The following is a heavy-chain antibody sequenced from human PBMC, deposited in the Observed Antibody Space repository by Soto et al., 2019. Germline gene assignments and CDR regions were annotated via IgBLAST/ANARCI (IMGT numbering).Heavy chain of an antibody. CDR1: GFTFSSYS. J-gene: IGHJ3*02. V-gene: IGHV3-21*01. Sequence: PGGSLRLSCAASGFTFSSYSMNWVRQAPGKGLEWVSSISSSSSYIYYADSVKGRFTISRDNAKNSLYLQMNSLRAEDTAVYYCAREPPPYSGCDWDAFDIWGQGTMVTVSS. D-gene: IGHD5-12*01. CDR3: AREPPPYSGCDWDAFDI. CDR2: ISSSSSYI.